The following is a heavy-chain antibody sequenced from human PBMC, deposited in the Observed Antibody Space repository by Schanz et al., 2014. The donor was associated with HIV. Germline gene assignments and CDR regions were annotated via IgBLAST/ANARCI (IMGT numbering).Heavy chain of an antibody. CDR1: GFIFSDHF. V-gene: IGHV3-23*04. CDR2: TESGGRT. CDR3: ARALGRFRLYHLDY. J-gene: IGHJ4*02. Sequence: EVQVVESGGGLVQPGGSLRLSCTTSGFIFSDHFMGWVRQAPGKGLEWVSSITESGGRTYYADSVKGRLTISRDNSKNTLFLQMNSLRAEDTAVYYCARALGRFRLYHLDYWGQGTLVTVSS. D-gene: IGHD3-16*01.